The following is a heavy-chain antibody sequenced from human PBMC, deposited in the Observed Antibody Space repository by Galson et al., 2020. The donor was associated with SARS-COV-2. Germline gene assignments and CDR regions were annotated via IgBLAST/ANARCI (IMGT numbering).Heavy chain of an antibody. CDR1: GGSISSSSYY. J-gene: IGHJ6*03. Sequence: SETLSLTCTVSGGSISSSSYYWGWIRQPPGKGLEWIGSIYYSGSTYYNPSLKSRVTISVDTSKNQFSLKLSSVTAADTAVYYCARVDPRITIFGVPTWGDYYYYYMDVWGKGTTVTVSS. V-gene: IGHV4-39*07. CDR2: IYYSGST. CDR3: ARVDPRITIFGVPTWGDYYYYYMDV. D-gene: IGHD3-3*01.